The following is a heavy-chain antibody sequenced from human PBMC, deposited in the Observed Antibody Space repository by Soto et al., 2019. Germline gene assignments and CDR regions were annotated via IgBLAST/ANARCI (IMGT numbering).Heavy chain of an antibody. Sequence: PSETLSLTCTVSGGSISSGGYYWSWIRQHPGKGLEWIGYIYYSGSTYYNPSLKSRVTISVDTSKNQFSLKLSSVTAADTAVYYCARGPDTPAAGIGGWFDPWGQGTLVTVSS. CDR3: ARGPDTPAAGIGGWFDP. CDR2: IYYSGST. D-gene: IGHD6-13*01. V-gene: IGHV4-31*03. J-gene: IGHJ5*02. CDR1: GGSISSGGYY.